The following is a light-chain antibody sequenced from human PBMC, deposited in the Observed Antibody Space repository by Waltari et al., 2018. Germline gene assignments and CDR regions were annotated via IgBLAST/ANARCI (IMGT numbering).Light chain of an antibody. CDR3: YSTDSSGNHRV. CDR2: EDT. CDR1: ALPKKY. V-gene: IGLV3-10*01. J-gene: IGLJ2*01. Sequence: SYELTQPPSVSVSPGQTARLTCSGDALPKKYAYWYQQKSGQPPVLVIYEDTKRPSGIPERVSGSSSGTMATLSISGAQVEDEADYYCYSTDSSGNHRVFGGGTKLTVL.